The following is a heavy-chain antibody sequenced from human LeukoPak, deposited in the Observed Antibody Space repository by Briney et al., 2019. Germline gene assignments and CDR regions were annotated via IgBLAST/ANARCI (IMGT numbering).Heavy chain of an antibody. V-gene: IGHV4-39*01. D-gene: IGHD7-27*01. Sequence: SEALSLTCTVSGDSISNIRYYWVWIRQPPGKGPEWIGSISYSGTTYDNPSLKSRITMSVDPSNSLFSLTLTSVTAADTAVYYCARHQTGGHSYMDVWGKGTTVTVSS. J-gene: IGHJ6*03. CDR1: GDSISNIRYY. CDR3: ARHQTGGHSYMDV. CDR2: ISYSGTT.